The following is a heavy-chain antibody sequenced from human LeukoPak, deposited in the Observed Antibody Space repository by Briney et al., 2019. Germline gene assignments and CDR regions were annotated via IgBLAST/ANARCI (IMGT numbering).Heavy chain of an antibody. D-gene: IGHD6-13*01. CDR1: GFTFSSYA. V-gene: IGHV3-23*01. Sequence: SGGSLRLSCAASGFTFSSYAMSWVRQAPGKGLEWVSAISGSGDNTYYADSVKGRFTTSRDNSMNTLYVQMTSLRAEDTAVYYCAKEAAFGYSSSWYYFDYWGQGTLVTVSS. CDR3: AKEAAFGYSSSWYYFDY. J-gene: IGHJ4*01. CDR2: ISGSGDNT.